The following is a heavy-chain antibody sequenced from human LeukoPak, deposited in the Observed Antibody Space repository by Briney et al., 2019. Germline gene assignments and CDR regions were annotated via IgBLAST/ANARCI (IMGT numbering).Heavy chain of an antibody. V-gene: IGHV3-30-3*01. CDR1: GFTFSSYA. J-gene: IGHJ3*02. Sequence: GGSLRLSCAASGFTFSSYAMHWVRQAPGKGLEWVAVISYDGSNRFYADSVKGRFTISRDNSKNTLYLQMNSLRAEDTAVNYCATGYSSGHGAFDIWGQGTMVTVSS. CDR3: ATGYSSGHGAFDI. D-gene: IGHD6-19*01. CDR2: ISYDGSNR.